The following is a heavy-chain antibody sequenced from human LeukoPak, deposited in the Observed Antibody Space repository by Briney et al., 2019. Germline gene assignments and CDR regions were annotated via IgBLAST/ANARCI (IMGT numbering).Heavy chain of an antibody. CDR2: IYPRDGST. Sequence: ALVKVSCKASGYTFTSNYIHWVRQAPGQGLEWMGMIYPRDGSTSYAQKFQGRVTVTRDASTSTVHMELSGLRSEDTAVYYCARDQEGFDYWGQGTLVTVSS. V-gene: IGHV1-46*01. CDR3: ARDQEGFDY. J-gene: IGHJ4*02. CDR1: GYTFTSNY.